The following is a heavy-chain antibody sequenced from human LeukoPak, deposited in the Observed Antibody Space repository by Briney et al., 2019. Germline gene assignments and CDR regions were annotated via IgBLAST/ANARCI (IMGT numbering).Heavy chain of an antibody. J-gene: IGHJ5*02. Sequence: SSETLSLTCAVYGGSFSGYYWSWIRQPPGKGLEWIGEINHSGSTNYNPSLKGRVTIPVDTSKNQFSLKLSSVTAADTAVYYCARKIAVAFDWFDPWGQGTLVTVSS. CDR2: INHSGST. CDR1: GGSFSGYY. CDR3: ARKIAVAFDWFDP. D-gene: IGHD6-19*01. V-gene: IGHV4-34*01.